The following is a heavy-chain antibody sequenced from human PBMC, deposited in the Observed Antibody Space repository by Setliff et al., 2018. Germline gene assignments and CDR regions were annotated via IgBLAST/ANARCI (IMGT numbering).Heavy chain of an antibody. CDR2: VTPNGGSA. V-gene: IGHV1-8*01. CDR3: ARQVDDLNGYYRGAYFDY. J-gene: IGHJ4*02. Sequence: GASVKVSCKASGYTFNTYEINWVRQAPGQGLEVMGWVTPNGGSAVYSQKFQGRVTMTASTPLSTAYMELTSVSAADTAVYFCARQVDDLNGYYRGAYFDYWGQGTPVTVSS. CDR1: GYTFNTYE. D-gene: IGHD3-3*01.